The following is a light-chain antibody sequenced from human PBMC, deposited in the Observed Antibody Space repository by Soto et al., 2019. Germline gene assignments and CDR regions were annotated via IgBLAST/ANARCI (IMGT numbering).Light chain of an antibody. V-gene: IGLV3-1*01. Sequence: YELTQPPSVSVSPGQTASVTCSGDKLGDKYACWYQQKPGQSPVLVIYQDSKRPSGIPERFSGSNSGNTATLTISGTQAMDEADYYCQAWDSSTAVFGGGTKLTVL. CDR3: QAWDSSTAV. CDR2: QDS. CDR1: KLGDKY. J-gene: IGLJ2*01.